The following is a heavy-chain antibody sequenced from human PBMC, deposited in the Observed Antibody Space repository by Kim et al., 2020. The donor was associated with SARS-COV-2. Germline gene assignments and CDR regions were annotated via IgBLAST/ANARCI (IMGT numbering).Heavy chain of an antibody. J-gene: IGHJ4*02. Sequence: GESLKISCKGSGYSFTSYWISWVRQMPGKGLEWMGRIDPSDSYTNYSPSFQGHVTISADKSISTAYLQWSSLKASDTAMYYCARPTNYYDSSGYYYWVDDYWGQGTLVTVSS. V-gene: IGHV5-10-1*01. D-gene: IGHD3-22*01. CDR3: ARPTNYYDSSGYYYWVDDY. CDR2: IDPSDSYT. CDR1: GYSFTSYW.